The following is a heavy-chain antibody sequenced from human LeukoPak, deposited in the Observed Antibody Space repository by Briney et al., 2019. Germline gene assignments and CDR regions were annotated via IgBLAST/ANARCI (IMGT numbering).Heavy chain of an antibody. D-gene: IGHD5-24*01. CDR3: ARALDGYNLGVDY. J-gene: IGHJ4*02. V-gene: IGHV4-34*01. CDR2: INHSGST. CDR1: GGSFSGYY. Sequence: SETLSLTCAVYGGSFSGYYWSWIRQPPGKGLEWIGEINHSGSTNYNPSLKSRVTISVDTSKNQFSLKLSSVTAADTAVYYCARALDGYNLGVDYWGQGTLVTVSS.